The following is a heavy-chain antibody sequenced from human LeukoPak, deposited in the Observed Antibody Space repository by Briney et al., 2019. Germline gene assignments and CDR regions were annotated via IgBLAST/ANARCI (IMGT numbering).Heavy chain of an antibody. CDR1: GGTFSSYA. CDR2: IIPIFGTA. Sequence: ASAKVSCKASGGTFSSYAISWVRQEPGQGLEWMGGIIPIFGTAKYAQKLQGRVTITTDESTSTAYMGRTSLRSEDAAVYYWARGRRYGSGRGAFDIWGQGTMVTVSS. D-gene: IGHD6-19*01. V-gene: IGHV1-69*05. CDR3: ARGRRYGSGRGAFDI. J-gene: IGHJ3*02.